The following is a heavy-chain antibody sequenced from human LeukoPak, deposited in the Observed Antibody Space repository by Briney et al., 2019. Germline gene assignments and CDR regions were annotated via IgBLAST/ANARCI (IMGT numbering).Heavy chain of an antibody. CDR3: ARVVRLIAADWFDP. CDR2: MYYSGST. J-gene: IGHJ5*02. Sequence: SETLSLTCTVSGGSISSYYWSWLRQPPGKGLEWIGYMYYSGSTNYNPSHKSRVTISVDTSKNQFSLKLSSVTAADTAVYYCARVVRLIAADWFDPWGQGILVTVSS. V-gene: IGHV4-59*01. D-gene: IGHD6-25*01. CDR1: GGSISSYY.